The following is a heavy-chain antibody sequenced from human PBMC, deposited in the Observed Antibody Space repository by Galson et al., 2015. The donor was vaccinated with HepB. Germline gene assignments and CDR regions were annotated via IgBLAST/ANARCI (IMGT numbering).Heavy chain of an antibody. CDR2: ISYDGSNK. J-gene: IGHJ3*01. D-gene: IGHD3-22*01. V-gene: IGHV3-30-3*01. CDR1: GFTFSSYA. Sequence: SLRLSCAASGFTFSSYAMHWVRQAPGKGLEWVAVISYDGSNKYYADSVKGRFTISRDNSKNTLYLQMNSLRAEDTAVYYCASSPDYYGSSGYYPWWGQGTMVTVSS. CDR3: ASSPDYYGSSGYYPW.